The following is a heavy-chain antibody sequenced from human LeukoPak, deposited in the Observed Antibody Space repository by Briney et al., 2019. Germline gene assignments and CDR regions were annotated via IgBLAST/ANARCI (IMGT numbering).Heavy chain of an antibody. CDR1: GGSISSYY. CDR3: ARGAFDGDLDY. Sequence: SETLSLTCTVSGGSISSYYWSWIRQPPGKGLEWIGYIYYSGSTNYNPSLKSRVTISVDTSKNQFSLKLSSVTAADTAVYYCARGAFDGDLDYWGQGTLVTVSS. V-gene: IGHV4-59*12. CDR2: IYYSGST. D-gene: IGHD4-17*01. J-gene: IGHJ4*02.